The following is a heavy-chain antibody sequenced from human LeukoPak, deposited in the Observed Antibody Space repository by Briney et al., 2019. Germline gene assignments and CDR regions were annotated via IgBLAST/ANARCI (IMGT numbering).Heavy chain of an antibody. J-gene: IGHJ4*02. CDR3: AKDDAYSSGPPGDY. CDR1: GFTFSSYA. Sequence: GGSLRLSCAASGFTFSSYAMSWVRQAPGKGLEWVSAISGSGGSTYYADSVKGRFTISRDSSRNTLYLQMNSLRAEDTAVYYCAKDDAYSSGPPGDYWGQGTLVTVSS. D-gene: IGHD6-19*01. V-gene: IGHV3-23*01. CDR2: ISGSGGST.